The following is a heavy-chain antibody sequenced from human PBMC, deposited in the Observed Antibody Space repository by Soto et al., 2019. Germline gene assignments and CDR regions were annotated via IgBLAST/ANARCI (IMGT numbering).Heavy chain of an antibody. CDR1: GFTFSSYA. V-gene: IGHV3-23*01. CDR2: ISGSGGST. Sequence: PGGSLRLSCAASGFTFSSYAMSWVRQAPGKGLEWVSAISGSGGSTYYADSVKGRFTISRGNSKNTLYLQMNSLRAEDTAVYYCAKDRNTVVVVAATRRWFDPWGQGTLVTVSS. CDR3: AKDRNTVVVVAATRRWFDP. D-gene: IGHD2-15*01. J-gene: IGHJ5*02.